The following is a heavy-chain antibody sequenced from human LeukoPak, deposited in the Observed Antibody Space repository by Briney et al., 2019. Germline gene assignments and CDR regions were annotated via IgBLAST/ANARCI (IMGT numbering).Heavy chain of an antibody. CDR2: ISYDGSNK. CDR3: ATYVKWAAGDV. V-gene: IGHV3-30*07. Sequence: GGSLRLSCAASGFTFSSYAMHWVRQAPGKGLEWVAVISYDGSNKYYADSVKGRFTISRDKTTLYLQMNSLRAEDTAIYYCATYVKWAAGDVWGQGTTVSVSS. CDR1: GFTFSSYA. J-gene: IGHJ6*02. D-gene: IGHD1-26*01.